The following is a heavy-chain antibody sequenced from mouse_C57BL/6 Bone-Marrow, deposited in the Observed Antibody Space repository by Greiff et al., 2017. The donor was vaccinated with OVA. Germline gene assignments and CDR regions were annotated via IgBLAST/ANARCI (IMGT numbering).Heavy chain of an antibody. D-gene: IGHD1-1*01. CDR3: ARQDYYGSSYWYFDV. CDR1: GFTFSDYY. V-gene: IGHV5-12*01. J-gene: IGHJ1*03. Sequence: EVQLVESGGGLVQPGGSLKLSCAASGFTFSDYYMYWVRQTPEKRLEWVAYISNGGGSTYYPDTVKGRFTISRDNATNTLYLQLSRLQSEDTAMYYCARQDYYGSSYWYFDVWGTGTTVTVSS. CDR2: ISNGGGST.